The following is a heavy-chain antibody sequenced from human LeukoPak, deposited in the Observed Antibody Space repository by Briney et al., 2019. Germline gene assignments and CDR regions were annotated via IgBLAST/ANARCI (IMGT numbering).Heavy chain of an antibody. J-gene: IGHJ4*02. CDR1: VYTFTGYY. D-gene: IGHD3-10*01. Sequence: ASVKVSCKASVYTFTGYYMHWVPQTPGQGLECMAWINPNRGVTNYAQKFQGRVTMTRDTSISTDYMELSRLRSDDTAVYYCARDQNYYGSGSPIDYWGQGTLVTVSS. V-gene: IGHV1-2*02. CDR3: ARDQNYYGSGSPIDY. CDR2: INPNRGVT.